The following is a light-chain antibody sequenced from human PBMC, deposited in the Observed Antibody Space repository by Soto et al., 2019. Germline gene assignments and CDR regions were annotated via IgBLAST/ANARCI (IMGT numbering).Light chain of an antibody. Sequence: EIVLTQSPGTLSLSPGEGATLSCRASQSVSDNYLAWYQQKPGQAPRLLIYGASSRATGIPDRFSGSGSGTDFTLTISRLEPEDFAVYYCQQYGRSPRTFGQGTKLEIK. CDR2: GAS. CDR3: QQYGRSPRT. CDR1: QSVSDNY. V-gene: IGKV3-20*01. J-gene: IGKJ2*01.